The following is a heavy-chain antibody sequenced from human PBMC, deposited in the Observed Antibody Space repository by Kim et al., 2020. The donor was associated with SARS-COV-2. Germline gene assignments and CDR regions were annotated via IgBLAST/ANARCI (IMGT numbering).Heavy chain of an antibody. D-gene: IGHD1-26*01. J-gene: IGHJ4*02. CDR2: IYYSGST. CDR3: AMVGGSYRDYFDY. Sequence: SETLSLTCTVSGGSISSGGYYWSWIRQHPGKGLEWIGYIYYSGSTYYNPSLKSRVSISVDTPKNQFSLKLRSVTAADTAVYYCAMVGGSYRDYFDYWGQGTLVTVSS. CDR1: GGSISSGGYY. V-gene: IGHV4-31*03.